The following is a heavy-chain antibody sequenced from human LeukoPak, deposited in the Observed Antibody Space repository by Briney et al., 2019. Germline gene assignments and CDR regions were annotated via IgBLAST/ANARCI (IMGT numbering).Heavy chain of an antibody. CDR1: GGTFSSYA. V-gene: IGHV1-69*13. D-gene: IGHD5-12*01. J-gene: IGHJ6*03. CDR2: IIPIFGTA. CDR3: ARVRVQSGYDYYYYYMDV. Sequence: GASVKVSCKASGGTFSSYAISWVRQAPGQGLEWMGGIIPIFGTANYAQKLQGRVTITADESTSTAYMELSRLRCEDTDVYYCARVRVQSGYDYYYYYMDVWGKGTTVT.